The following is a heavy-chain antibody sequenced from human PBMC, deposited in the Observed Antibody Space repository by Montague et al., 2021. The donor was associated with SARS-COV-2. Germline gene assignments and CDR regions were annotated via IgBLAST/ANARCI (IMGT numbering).Heavy chain of an antibody. J-gene: IGHJ4*02. CDR2: IHHSGST. D-gene: IGHD2/OR15-2a*01. CDR1: GASISSGSYY. Sequence: TPSLTCTVSGASISSGSYYWNWIRQLPGKGLEWIGYIHHSGSTYYTPSLQSRVAISVDTSKNEFSLKMTAVTAADTAVYYCARDGDEGYFFEYWGKGLLVTVSS. V-gene: IGHV4-31*03. CDR3: ARDGDEGYFFEY.